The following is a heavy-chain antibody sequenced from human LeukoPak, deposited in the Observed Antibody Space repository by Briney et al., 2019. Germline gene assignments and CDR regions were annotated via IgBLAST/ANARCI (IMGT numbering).Heavy chain of an antibody. V-gene: IGHV4-59*12. D-gene: IGHD6-13*01. Sequence: SETLSLTCTVSGGSISSYYWSWIRQPPGKGLEWIGYIYYSGSTNYNPSLKSRVTISVDTSKNQFSLKLGSVTAADTAVYYCARARGAGSSWYADYWGQGTLVTVSS. J-gene: IGHJ4*02. CDR3: ARARGAGSSWYADY. CDR1: GGSISSYY. CDR2: IYYSGST.